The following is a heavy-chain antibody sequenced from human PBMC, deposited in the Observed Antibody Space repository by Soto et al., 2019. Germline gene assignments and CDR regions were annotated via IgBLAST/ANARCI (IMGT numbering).Heavy chain of an antibody. CDR3: ARGGRYSSGWYYYYGMDV. J-gene: IGHJ6*02. Sequence: NPXGTLSLTCTVSGGSISSYYWSWMRQPPGKGLEWIGYIYYSGSTNYNPSLKSRVTISVDTSKNQFSLKLSSVTAADTAVYYCARGGRYSSGWYYYYGMDVWGQGTTVTVSS. CDR1: GGSISSYY. V-gene: IGHV4-59*01. CDR2: IYYSGST. D-gene: IGHD6-19*01.